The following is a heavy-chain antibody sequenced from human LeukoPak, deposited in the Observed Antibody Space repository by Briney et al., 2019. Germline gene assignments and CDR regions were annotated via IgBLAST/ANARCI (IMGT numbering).Heavy chain of an antibody. CDR1: GFTFRNAW. J-gene: IGHJ3*02. D-gene: IGHD3-16*01. CDR3: ARAGYYESYAFDI. CDR2: IYTGGST. V-gene: IGHV3-66*01. Sequence: GGSLRLSCAASGFTFRNAWMSWVRQAPGKGLEWVSVIYTGGSTYYADSVKGRFTISRDNSKNTLYLQMNSLRAEDTAVYYCARAGYYESYAFDIWGQGTMVTVSS.